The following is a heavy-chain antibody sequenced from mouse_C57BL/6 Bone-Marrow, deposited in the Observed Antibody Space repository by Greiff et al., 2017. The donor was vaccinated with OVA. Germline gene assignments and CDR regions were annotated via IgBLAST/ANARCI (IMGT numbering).Heavy chain of an antibody. CDR3: ASLHPAWFAY. D-gene: IGHD1-2*01. CDR2: ISGGGGNT. J-gene: IGHJ3*01. CDR1: GFTFSSYT. Sequence: DVMLVESGGGLVKPGGSLKLSCAASGFTFSSYTMSWVRQTPEKRLEWVATISGGGGNTYYPDSVKGRFTISRDNAKNTLYLQMSSLRSEDTALYYCASLHPAWFAYWGQGTLVTVSA. V-gene: IGHV5-9*01.